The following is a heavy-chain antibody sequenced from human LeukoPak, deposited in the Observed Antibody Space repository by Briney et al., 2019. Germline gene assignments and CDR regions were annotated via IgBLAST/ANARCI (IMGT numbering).Heavy chain of an antibody. J-gene: IGHJ4*02. CDR1: GLTLSGYW. CDR2: INGDASST. D-gene: IGHD5-18*01. CDR3: ARARGSTYGYFEY. V-gene: IGHV3-74*01. Sequence: GGSLRLSSAASGLTLSGYWMHWVRQAPGKGLVWVSRINGDASSTSYADSVKGRFTISRDNAKSTLYLQMDSLRVEDTAVYYCARARGSTYGYFEYWGQGTLVTVSS.